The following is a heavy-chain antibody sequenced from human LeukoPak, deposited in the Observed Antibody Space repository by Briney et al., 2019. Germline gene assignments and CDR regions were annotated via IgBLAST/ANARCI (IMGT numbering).Heavy chain of an antibody. J-gene: IGHJ6*02. CDR1: GYTFTSYG. CDR2: ISAYNGNT. CDR3: ARAAQEANYDYVWGSYRFESCMDV. Sequence: AASVTVSFKASGYTFTSYGISWVRQAPGQGLEWMGWISAYNGNTNYAQKLQGRVTMTTDTSTSTAYMELRSLRSDDTAVYYCARAAQEANYDYVWGSYRFESCMDVWGQGTTVTVSS. D-gene: IGHD3-16*02. V-gene: IGHV1-18*01.